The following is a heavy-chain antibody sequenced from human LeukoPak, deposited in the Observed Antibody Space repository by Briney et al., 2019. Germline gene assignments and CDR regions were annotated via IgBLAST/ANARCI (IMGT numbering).Heavy chain of an antibody. J-gene: IGHJ4*02. V-gene: IGHV3-7*04. CDR3: AGSSSGHDGSGYRPFDY. CDR1: GFAFSNYF. CDR2: IKKDGSEQ. D-gene: IGHD3-22*01. Sequence: GGSLRLFCEASGFAFSNYFMTWVRQAPGKGLEWVVNIKKDGSEQNYVDSVKGRFTISRDNAKNSLYLQMNSLRAEDTAVYYCAGSSSGHDGSGYRPFDYWGQGTLVTVSS.